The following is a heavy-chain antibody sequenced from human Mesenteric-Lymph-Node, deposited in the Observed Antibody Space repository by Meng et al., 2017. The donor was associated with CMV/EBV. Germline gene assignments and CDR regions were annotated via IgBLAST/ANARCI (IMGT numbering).Heavy chain of an antibody. D-gene: IGHD6-19*01. V-gene: IGHV4-39*01. J-gene: IGHJ5*02. Sequence: GPGPVQPSETLSLTCSVAADSIRSCYDGGWLRQPPGRGLEWIVSVHYTGSTYYSPSLKSRVTVSVDTSKNQFSLRLTSVTAADTAVYYCARPFPSWQSPRLDPFGAWGQGTLVTVSS. CDR1: ADSIRSCYD. CDR3: ARPFPSWQSPRLDPFGA. CDR2: VHYTGST.